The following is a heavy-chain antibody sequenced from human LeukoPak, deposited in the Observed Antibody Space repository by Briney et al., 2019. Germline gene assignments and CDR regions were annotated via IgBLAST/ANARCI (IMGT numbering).Heavy chain of an antibody. V-gene: IGHV4-59*01. CDR3: AQKAPFSPTYSQQ. CDR1: VGSITSYF. Sequence: SETLSLTCTVSVGSITSYFWSWIRQPPGRRLEWIGYIYHSGTTNYNPSLKSRVTISADTSKNQFSLRLTSVTAADTAVYYCAQKAPFSPTYSQQWGQGTLVTVSS. CDR2: IYHSGTT. J-gene: IGHJ1*01. D-gene: IGHD2/OR15-2a*01.